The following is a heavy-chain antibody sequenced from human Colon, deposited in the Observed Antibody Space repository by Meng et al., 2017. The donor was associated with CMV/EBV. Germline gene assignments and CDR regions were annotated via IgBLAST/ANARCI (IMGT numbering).Heavy chain of an antibody. CDR3: AKKEASASLDY. Sequence: GESLKISCVASGFTFSSFGMHWVRQSPGKGLEWVAFIRFDGETTYYADSVKGRFTIYRDNPQKTLYLEMKSLRPEDTAVHYCAKKEASASLDYWGQGTLVTVSS. V-gene: IGHV3-30*02. CDR2: IRFDGETT. D-gene: IGHD3-16*01. CDR1: GFTFSSFG. J-gene: IGHJ1*01.